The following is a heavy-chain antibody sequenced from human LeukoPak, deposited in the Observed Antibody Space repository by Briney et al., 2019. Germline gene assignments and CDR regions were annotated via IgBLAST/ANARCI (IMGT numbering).Heavy chain of an antibody. CDR3: APSYGWSYYFDY. J-gene: IGHJ4*02. Sequence: ASVKVSCKASGYTFTGYFMHWVRQAPGQGLEWMGWINPNSGGTNYAQTFQGRVTMTRDTSISTAYMELSRLRAGDTAVYYCAPSYGWSYYFDYWGQGTLVTVSS. V-gene: IGHV1-2*02. CDR1: GYTFTGYF. D-gene: IGHD5-18*01. CDR2: INPNSGGT.